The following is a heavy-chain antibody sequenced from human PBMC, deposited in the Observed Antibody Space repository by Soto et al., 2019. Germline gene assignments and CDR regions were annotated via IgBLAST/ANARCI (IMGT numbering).Heavy chain of an antibody. CDR1: GFLFGSYS. Sequence: GSTILSSGPSGFLFGSYSMNWVRKAPGEGLQWVSAIDSSGTGTYYADSVKGRFTISRDNPKNTLFLQMSSLRVEDTAVYYCARVAPPTTNFDYWGQGALVTVSS. CDR3: ARVAPPTTNFDY. D-gene: IGHD2-2*01. J-gene: IGHJ4*02. CDR2: IDSSGTGT. V-gene: IGHV3-23*05.